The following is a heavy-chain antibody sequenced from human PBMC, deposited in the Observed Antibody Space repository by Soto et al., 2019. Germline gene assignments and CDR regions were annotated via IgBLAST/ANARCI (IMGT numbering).Heavy chain of an antibody. D-gene: IGHD3-22*01. Sequence: ASVKVSCKASGYTFTSYDINWVRQATGQGLEWMGWIVPSSGNTNYAQKFQERVTITRDMSTSTAYMELSSLRSEDTAVYYCAADASGSGYYHFDYWGQGTLVTVSS. CDR1: GYTFTSYD. CDR2: IVPSSGNT. V-gene: IGHV1-8*01. CDR3: AADASGSGYYHFDY. J-gene: IGHJ4*02.